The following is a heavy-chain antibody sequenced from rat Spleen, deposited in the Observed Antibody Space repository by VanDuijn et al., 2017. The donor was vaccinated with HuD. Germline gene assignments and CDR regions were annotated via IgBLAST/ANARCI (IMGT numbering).Heavy chain of an antibody. CDR1: GFTFSDYY. CDR2: ISYDGSST. D-gene: IGHD3-1*01. CDR3: ARHPRPLFDY. Sequence: EVQLVESGGGLVQPGRSLKLSCAASGFTFSDYYMAWVRQAPKKGLEWVATISYDGSSTYYRDSVKGRFTISRDNAKSTLYLQMDSLRSEDTATYYCARHPRPLFDYWGQGTLVTVSS. V-gene: IGHV5-7*01. J-gene: IGHJ3*01.